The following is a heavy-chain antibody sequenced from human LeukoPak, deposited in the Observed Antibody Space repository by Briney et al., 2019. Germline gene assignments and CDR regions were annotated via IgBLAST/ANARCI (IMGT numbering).Heavy chain of an antibody. CDR3: ARGARKYDFWSGHLYYFDY. J-gene: IGHJ4*02. V-gene: IGHV1-2*02. CDR2: INPNSGGT. Sequence: ASVKVSCKASGYTFTGYYKHWVRQAPGQGPEWMGWINPNSGGTNYAQKFQGRVTMTRDTSISTAYMELSRLRSDDTAVYYCARGARKYDFWSGHLYYFDYWGQGTLVTVSS. CDR1: GYTFTGYY. D-gene: IGHD3-3*01.